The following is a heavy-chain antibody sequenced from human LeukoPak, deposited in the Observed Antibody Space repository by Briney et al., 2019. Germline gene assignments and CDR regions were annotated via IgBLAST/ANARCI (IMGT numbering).Heavy chain of an antibody. D-gene: IGHD2-15*01. Sequence: SETLSLTCTASGGSISSYYWSWIRQPPGKGLEWIGYIYYSGSTNYNPSLKSRVTISVDTSKNQFSLKLSSVTAADTAVYYCAREYSWYYFDYWGQGTLVTVSS. CDR2: IYYSGST. V-gene: IGHV4-59*12. CDR3: AREYSWYYFDY. CDR1: GGSISSYY. J-gene: IGHJ4*02.